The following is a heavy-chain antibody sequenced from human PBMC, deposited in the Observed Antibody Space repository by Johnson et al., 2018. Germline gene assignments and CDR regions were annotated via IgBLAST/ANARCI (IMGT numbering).Heavy chain of an antibody. CDR3: ARESGQRSVDYTDV. CDR2: ISYDGVHI. Sequence: QVQLQESGGGVVQPGRSLRLSCAASGFTFRNYAMHWFRQAPGKGLEWVAVISYDGVHINSADSVKGRFTISRDNDRNTLYLQMNSLRVEDTAVYYCARESGQRSVDYTDVWGKGTTVYVSS. J-gene: IGHJ6*03. D-gene: IGHD4-23*01. CDR1: GFTFRNYA. V-gene: IGHV3-30-3*01.